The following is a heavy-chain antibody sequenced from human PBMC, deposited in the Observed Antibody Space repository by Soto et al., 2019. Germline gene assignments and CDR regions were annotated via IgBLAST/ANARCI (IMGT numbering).Heavy chain of an antibody. D-gene: IGHD3-9*01. CDR2: ISSGSKTI. V-gene: IGHV3-48*02. CDR1: GFTFSGYS. Sequence: GGSLRLSCAASGFTFSGYSVNWVRQAPGKGLEWVSYISSGSKTIYYADSVKGRFTVSRDNAKNSQYLQMNSLRDEDTAVYYCAREDILGVRSFDYWGQGTVVTVSS. J-gene: IGHJ4*02. CDR3: AREDILGVRSFDY.